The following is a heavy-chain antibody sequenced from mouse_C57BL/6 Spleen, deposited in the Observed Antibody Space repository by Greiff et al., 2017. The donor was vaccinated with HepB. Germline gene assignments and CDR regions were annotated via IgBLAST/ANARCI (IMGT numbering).Heavy chain of an antibody. J-gene: IGHJ3*01. Sequence: QVQLKQPGAELVKPGASVKLSCKASGYTFTSYWMHWVKQRPGQGLEWIGMIHPNSGSTNYNEKFKSKATLTVDKSSSTAYMQLSSLTSEDSAVYYCARGDYYSNYEGAYWGQGTLVTVSA. CDR2: IHPNSGST. V-gene: IGHV1-64*01. CDR1: GYTFTSYW. CDR3: ARGDYYSNYEGAY. D-gene: IGHD2-5*01.